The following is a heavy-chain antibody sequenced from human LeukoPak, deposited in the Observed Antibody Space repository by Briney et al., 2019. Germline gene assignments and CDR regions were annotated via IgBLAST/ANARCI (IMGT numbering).Heavy chain of an antibody. CDR2: IYISGST. CDR3: ARGRSGYYYVSLTSPTFFDY. J-gene: IGHJ4*02. V-gene: IGHV4-61*02. CDR1: GGSISSGTYY. D-gene: IGHD3-22*01. Sequence: SETLSLTCTVSGGSISSGTYYWNWIRQPAGKGLEWIGRIYISGSTNYNPSLKSRVTISVDTSKNQFSLKLSSVTAADTAVYYCARGRSGYYYVSLTSPTFFDYWGQGTLVTVSS.